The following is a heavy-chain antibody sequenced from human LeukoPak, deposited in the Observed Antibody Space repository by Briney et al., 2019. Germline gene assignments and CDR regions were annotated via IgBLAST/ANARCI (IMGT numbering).Heavy chain of an antibody. CDR2: VHTRGTT. CDR1: GGSISSYY. Sequence: PSETLSLTRTVSGGSISSYYWSWIRQPAGKGLEWIGRVHTRGTTNYNPSLKSRVTISVDTPKSQFSLNLSSVTAADTGVYYCARAPEYGWGSYLLYWGQGIQVTVSS. V-gene: IGHV4-4*07. CDR3: ARAPEYGWGSYLLY. D-gene: IGHD3-10*01. J-gene: IGHJ4*02.